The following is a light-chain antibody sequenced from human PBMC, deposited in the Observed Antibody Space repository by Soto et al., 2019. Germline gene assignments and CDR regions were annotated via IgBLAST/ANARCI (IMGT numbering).Light chain of an antibody. CDR1: SSDVGVYNY. CDR3: SSYTSSSTLGV. CDR2: EVS. J-gene: IGLJ1*01. Sequence: QSALTQPPSVSGSPGQSITISCTGTSSDVGVYNYVSWYQHHPGKAPKLMIYEVSNRPSGVSNRFSGSKSGNTASLTISGLQAEDEADYYCSSYTSSSTLGVFGTGTKVTVL. V-gene: IGLV2-14*01.